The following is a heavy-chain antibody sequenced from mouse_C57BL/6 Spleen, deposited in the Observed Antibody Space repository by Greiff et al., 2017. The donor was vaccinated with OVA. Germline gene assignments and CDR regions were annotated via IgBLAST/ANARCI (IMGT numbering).Heavy chain of an antibody. J-gene: IGHJ3*01. D-gene: IGHD2-4*01. CDR2: LWGDGST. Sequence: VQVVESGPGLVAPSQSLSITCTVSGFSLTSYGVSWVRQPPGKGLEWLGVLWGDGSTNYHSALISRLSISKDNSKSQVFLKLNSLQTDDTATYYCANIYYDYDAGAWFAYWGQGTLVTVSA. V-gene: IGHV2-3*01. CDR1: GFSLTSYG. CDR3: ANIYYDYDAGAWFAY.